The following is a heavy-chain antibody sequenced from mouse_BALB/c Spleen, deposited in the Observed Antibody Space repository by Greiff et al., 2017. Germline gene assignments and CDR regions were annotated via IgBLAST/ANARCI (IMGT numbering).Heavy chain of an antibody. CDR3: ARRGWLLREGAMDY. D-gene: IGHD2-3*01. Sequence: QVQLKESGAELARPGASVKMSCKASGYTFTSYTMHWVKQRPGQGLEWIGYINPSSGYTNYNQKFKDKATLTADKSSSTAYMQLSSLTSEDSAVYYGARRGWLLREGAMDYWGQGTSGTVSS. J-gene: IGHJ4*01. CDR2: INPSSGYT. CDR1: GYTFTSYT. V-gene: IGHV1-4*01.